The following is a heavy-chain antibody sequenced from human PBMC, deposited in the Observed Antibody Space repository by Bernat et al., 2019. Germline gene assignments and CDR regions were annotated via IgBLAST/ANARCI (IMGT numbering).Heavy chain of an antibody. CDR1: GGSISSYY. CDR2: IYYSGST. CDR3: ARLVGTSGYYYPFDY. V-gene: IGHV4-59*08. Sequence: QVQLQESGPGLVKPSETLSLTCTVSGGSISSYYWSWIRQPPGKGLEWIGYIYYSGSTNYNPSLKSRVTISVDMSKNQFSLKLSSVTAADTAVYYCARLVGTSGYYYPFDYWGQGTLVTVSS. D-gene: IGHD3-22*01. J-gene: IGHJ4*02.